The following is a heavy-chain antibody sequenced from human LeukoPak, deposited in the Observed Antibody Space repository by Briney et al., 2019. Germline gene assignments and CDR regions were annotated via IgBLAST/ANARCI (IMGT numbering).Heavy chain of an antibody. CDR3: ARAAHYDILTGYYYYYYGMDV. CDR2: IKQDGSEK. D-gene: IGHD3-9*01. Sequence: GGSLRLSCAASGFTFSSYWMSWVRQAPGKGLEWVANIKQDGSEKYYVDSVKGRFTISRDNAKNSLYLQMSSLRAEDTAVYYCARAAHYDILTGYYYYYYGMDVWGKGTTVTVSS. CDR1: GFTFSSYW. V-gene: IGHV3-7*03. J-gene: IGHJ6*04.